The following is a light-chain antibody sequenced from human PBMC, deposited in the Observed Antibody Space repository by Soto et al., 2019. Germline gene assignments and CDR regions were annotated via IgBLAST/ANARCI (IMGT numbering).Light chain of an antibody. J-gene: IGKJ4*02. CDR3: LQNNNYPLT. Sequence: AIQMTQSPSSLSASVGDRVTVTCRASQDIRSDVGGYQQKPGQAPKVLMYAASRLHSGVPSRFSGSGSGTDFVLTISSLQLEDVATYYCLQNNNYPLTFGGGTEAEIK. CDR1: QDIRSD. CDR2: AAS. V-gene: IGKV1-6*01.